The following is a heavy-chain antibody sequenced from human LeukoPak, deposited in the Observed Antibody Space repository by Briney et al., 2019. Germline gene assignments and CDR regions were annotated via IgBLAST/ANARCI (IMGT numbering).Heavy chain of an antibody. V-gene: IGHV3-48*04. D-gene: IGHD3-10*01. J-gene: IGHJ4*02. Sequence: GGSLRLSCAASGFTFSRYSMNWVRQAPGKGLEWVSYISRSSSTIHYADSVKGRFTISRDNAKSSLFLQMNSLRAEDTAVYYCARDRDYYGSGSYYNSFDYWGQGTLVTVSS. CDR2: ISRSSSTI. CDR1: GFTFSRYS. CDR3: ARDRDYYGSGSYYNSFDY.